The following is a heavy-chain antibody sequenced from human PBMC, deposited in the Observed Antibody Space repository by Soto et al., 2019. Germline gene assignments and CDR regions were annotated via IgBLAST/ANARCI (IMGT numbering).Heavy chain of an antibody. J-gene: IGHJ4*02. CDR1: GFTFSSCA. V-gene: IGHV3-30*18. Sequence: QVQLVESGGGVVQPGRSLRLSCVASGFTFSSCAMHWVRQVPGKGLEWLAVVTHDGSLYPYADSVKGRFSISRDNSRKTLYLQMNSLRPEDTAVYYCVKDRSDTWSFDYWGQGPLVTVSS. CDR3: VKDRSDTWSFDY. D-gene: IGHD2-8*02. CDR2: VTHDGSLY.